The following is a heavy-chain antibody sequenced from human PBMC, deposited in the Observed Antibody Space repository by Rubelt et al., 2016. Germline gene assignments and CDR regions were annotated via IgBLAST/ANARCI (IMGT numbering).Heavy chain of an antibody. Sequence: QVQLVQSGTEVKKPGASVKVSCKASGYTFTRYGISWVRQAPGQGLEWMGWISTYNGNTNYAQTFQGSVPMTTDTSTSTAYMERRGLRSDETAVYYCARDSSSWYFDYWGQGTLVTVSS. CDR3: ARDSSSWYFDY. J-gene: IGHJ4*02. V-gene: IGHV1-18*01. D-gene: IGHD6-13*01. CDR2: ISTYNGNT. CDR1: GYTFTRYG.